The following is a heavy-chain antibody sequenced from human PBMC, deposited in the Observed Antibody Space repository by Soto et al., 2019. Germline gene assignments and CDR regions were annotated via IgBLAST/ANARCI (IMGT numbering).Heavy chain of an antibody. V-gene: IGHV3-23*01. J-gene: IGHJ3*01. CDR3: VGDYGGLEGFDV. Sequence: EVQLLESGGGLVQPGGSLRLSCVASVVSGFTFTDYAMAWVRQAPEKGLEWVSGISGSDYRTYYADSVKGRFTISRDNSKNTLFLQMNSLRAEDTAIYYCVGDYGGLEGFDVWGQGTMVTVSS. CDR1: VVSGFTFTDYA. D-gene: IGHD4-17*01. CDR2: ISGSDYRT.